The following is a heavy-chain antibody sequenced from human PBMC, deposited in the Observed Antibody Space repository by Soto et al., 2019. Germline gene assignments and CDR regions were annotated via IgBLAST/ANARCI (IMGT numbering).Heavy chain of an antibody. CDR3: ARDVVPAAMRGAFDI. CDR2: IWYDGSNK. D-gene: IGHD2-2*01. V-gene: IGHV3-33*01. CDR1: GFTFSSYG. J-gene: IGHJ3*02. Sequence: GGSLRLSCAASGFTFSSYGMHWVRQAPGKGLEWVAVIWYDGSNKYYADSVKGRFTISRDNSKNTLYLQMNSLRAEDTAVYYCARDVVPAAMRGAFDIWGQGTMVTVSS.